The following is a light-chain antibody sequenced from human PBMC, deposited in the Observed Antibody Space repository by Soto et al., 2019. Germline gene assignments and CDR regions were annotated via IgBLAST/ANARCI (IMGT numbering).Light chain of an antibody. J-gene: IGKJ2*01. Sequence: EIVLTQSTATLSLSPGERATLSCRASQSVNNYLAWYQQKPGQAPRLLIYDAYNSATGTPARFSGSGSGTDFPLTISSLELEDLAVYYCQQRSIWPPYTFGLGTQLEIK. CDR2: DAY. CDR3: QQRSIWPPYT. V-gene: IGKV3-11*01. CDR1: QSVNNY.